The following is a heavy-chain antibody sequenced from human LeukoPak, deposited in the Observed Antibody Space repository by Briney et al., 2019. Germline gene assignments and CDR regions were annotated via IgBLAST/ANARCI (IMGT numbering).Heavy chain of an antibody. D-gene: IGHD6-19*01. CDR1: GFNFHSYG. J-gene: IGHJ4*02. V-gene: IGHV3-30*02. CDR2: VRYDGGIQ. Sequence: PGGPLRLSCAASGFNFHSYGMHWVRQAPGKGLDWVAFVRYDGGIQYYADSVKGRFAISRDNSKDTVSLQMNSLRPEDTAVYYCGKGSSTSACPDYWGQGTLVTVSS. CDR3: GKGSSTSACPDY.